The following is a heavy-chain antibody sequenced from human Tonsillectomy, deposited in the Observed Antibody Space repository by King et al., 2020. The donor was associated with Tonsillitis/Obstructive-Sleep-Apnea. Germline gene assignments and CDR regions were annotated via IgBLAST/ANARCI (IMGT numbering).Heavy chain of an antibody. CDR2: IDPNSAGT. Sequence: QLVQSGAEVKKPGASVKVSCTPSPANGHYVRWVRQAPGQGLEWMGWIDPNSAGTKYAQKFQDRVTMTRDTSINTAYMELSSLSSDDTAVYYCAQVRGGWGQGTLLTVSS. CDR1: PANGHY. J-gene: IGHJ4*02. D-gene: IGHD3-10*01. V-gene: IGHV1-2*02. CDR3: AQVRGG.